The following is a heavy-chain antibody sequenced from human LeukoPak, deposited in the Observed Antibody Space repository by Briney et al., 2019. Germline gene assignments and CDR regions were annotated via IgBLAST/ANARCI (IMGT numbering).Heavy chain of an antibody. CDR2: INWNGGST. CDR1: GFTFDDYG. CDR3: ARDDGSGSGEY. J-gene: IGHJ4*02. D-gene: IGHD3-10*01. Sequence: VRPGGSLRLSCAASGFTFDDYGMSWVRQAPGKGLEWVSNINWNGGSTGYADSVKGRFTVSRDNAKNSLYLQMNSLRAEDTALHYCARDDGSGSGEYWGQGNLVTVSS. V-gene: IGHV3-20*04.